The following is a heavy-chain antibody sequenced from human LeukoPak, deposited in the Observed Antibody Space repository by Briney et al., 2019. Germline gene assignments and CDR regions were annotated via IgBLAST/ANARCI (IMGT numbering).Heavy chain of an antibody. CDR1: GFTFSSYA. CDR2: ISYDGSNK. V-gene: IGHV3-30-3*02. CDR3: AKTGFQWGGYFYYMDV. J-gene: IGHJ6*03. D-gene: IGHD1-14*01. Sequence: GGSLRLSCAASGFTFSSYAMHWVRQAPGKGLEWVAVISYDGSNKYYADSVKGRFTISRDNSKNTLYLQMNSLRAEDTAVYYCAKTGFQWGGYFYYMDVWGKGTTVTVSS.